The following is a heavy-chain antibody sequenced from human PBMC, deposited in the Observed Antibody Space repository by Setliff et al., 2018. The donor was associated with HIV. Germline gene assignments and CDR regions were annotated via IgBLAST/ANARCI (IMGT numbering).Heavy chain of an antibody. CDR3: ARHSFPFGGKGVDY. CDR2: IYRSGST. Sequence: PSETLSLTCAVSGYSINSGYYWGWIRQPPGKGLEWIGTIYRSGSTYYNPSLKSRVTISVDMSKNQFSLRLSSVTAADTAVYYCARHSFPFGGKGVDYWGQGTLVTVSS. V-gene: IGHV4-38-2*01. J-gene: IGHJ4*02. D-gene: IGHD2-15*01. CDR1: GYSINSGYY.